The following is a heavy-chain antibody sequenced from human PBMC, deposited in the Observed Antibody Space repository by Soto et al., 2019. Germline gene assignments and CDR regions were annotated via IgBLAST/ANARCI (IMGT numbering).Heavy chain of an antibody. CDR3: ASPYASFSLAF. CDR1: GFTFTSTA. Sequence: PVKVSCTASGFTFTSTAVQRVRQARGQRLEWIGWIVVGSGNTNYAQKFQERVTITRDMSTSTAYMELSSLRSEDTAVYYCASPYASFSLAFWSKGTLVTV. J-gene: IGHJ4*02. CDR2: IVVGSGNT. D-gene: IGHD2-2*01. V-gene: IGHV1-58*01.